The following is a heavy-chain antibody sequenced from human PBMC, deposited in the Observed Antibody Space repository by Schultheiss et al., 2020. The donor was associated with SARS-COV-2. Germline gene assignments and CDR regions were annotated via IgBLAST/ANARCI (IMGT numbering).Heavy chain of an antibody. CDR3: ARDGYCSSTSCYPYNWFDP. Sequence: SQTLSLTCTVSGGSISSYYWSWIRQPAGKGLEWIGRIYTSGSTNYNPSLKSRVTISVDTSKNQFSLKLSSVTAADTAVYYCARDGYCSSTSCYPYNWFDPWGQGTLVTVSS. CDR2: IYTSGST. J-gene: IGHJ5*02. D-gene: IGHD2-2*01. CDR1: GGSISSYY. V-gene: IGHV4-4*07.